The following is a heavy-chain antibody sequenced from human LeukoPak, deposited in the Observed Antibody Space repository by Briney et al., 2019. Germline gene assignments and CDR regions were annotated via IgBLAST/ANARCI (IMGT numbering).Heavy chain of an antibody. V-gene: IGHV3-23*01. CDR1: GFTFSTYA. D-gene: IGHD2-2*01. J-gene: IGHJ6*02. Sequence: GGSLRLSCAASGFTFSTYAMSWVRQAPGKGLEWVSGISGSGGSTYYADSVQGRFTISRDNSKKTLYLQMNSLRVEDTAVYYCAKDPSPFVAVTIGYYYNGMDVWGQGTTVTVSS. CDR3: AKDPSPFVAVTIGYYYNGMDV. CDR2: ISGSGGST.